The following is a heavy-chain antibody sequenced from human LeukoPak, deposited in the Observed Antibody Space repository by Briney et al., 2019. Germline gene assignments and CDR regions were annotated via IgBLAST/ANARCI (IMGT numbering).Heavy chain of an antibody. V-gene: IGHV3-74*01. J-gene: IGHJ4*02. CDR3: ARENILTGYPFDY. CDR1: GFTFSRYW. CDR2: INSDGSTT. D-gene: IGHD3-9*01. Sequence: GGSLRLSCAASGFTFSRYWMHWVRQAPGKGLAWVSRINSDGSTTNYADSVKGRFTVSRDNAKSTLYLQMNSLRAEDTAVYYCARENILTGYPFDYWGQGTLVTVSS.